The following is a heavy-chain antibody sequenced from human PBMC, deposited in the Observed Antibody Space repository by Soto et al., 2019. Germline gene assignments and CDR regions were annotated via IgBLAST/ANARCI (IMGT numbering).Heavy chain of an antibody. J-gene: IGHJ4*02. Sequence: PGGSLRLSCAASGFTFSSDWMHWVRQAPGKGLVWVSRINTDGSDTSYADSVKGRFTISRDNSKNTLYLQMNSLRAEDTAVYYCAKVESGSYSDYWGQGTLVTVSS. V-gene: IGHV3-74*01. CDR1: GFTFSSDW. D-gene: IGHD1-26*01. CDR2: INTDGSDT. CDR3: AKVESGSYSDY.